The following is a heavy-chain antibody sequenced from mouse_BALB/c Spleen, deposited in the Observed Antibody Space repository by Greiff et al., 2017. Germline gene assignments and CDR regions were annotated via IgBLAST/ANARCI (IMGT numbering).Heavy chain of an antibody. CDR2: ISSGSSTI. V-gene: IGHV5-17*02. D-gene: IGHD2-3*01. CDR3: AHDGYYAWFAY. Sequence: EVQLVESGGGLVQPGGSRKLSCAASGFTFSSFGMHWVRQAPEKGLEWVAYISSGSSTIYYADTVKGRFTISRDNPKNTLFLQMTSLRSEDTAMYYCAHDGYYAWFAYWGQGTLVTVSA. CDR1: GFTFSSFG. J-gene: IGHJ3*01.